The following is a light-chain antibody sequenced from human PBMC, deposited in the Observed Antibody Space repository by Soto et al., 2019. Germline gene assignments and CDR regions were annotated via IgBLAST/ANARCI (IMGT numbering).Light chain of an antibody. CDR2: EVT. CDR1: SSDVGAYNY. J-gene: IGLJ1*01. Sequence: QSVLAQPGSVSGSPGQSITISCTGTSSDVGAYNYVSWYQHHPGKVPKLLIYEVTNRPSGVSDRFSGSKSGNTASLTISGLQAEDEADYYCSSKGDSSTLFVFGTGTKVTVL. V-gene: IGLV2-14*01. CDR3: SSKGDSSTLFV.